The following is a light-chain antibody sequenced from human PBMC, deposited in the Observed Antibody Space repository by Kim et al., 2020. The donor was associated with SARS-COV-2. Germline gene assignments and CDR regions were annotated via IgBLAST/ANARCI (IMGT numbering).Light chain of an antibody. J-gene: IGKJ4*01. Sequence: LSPGERGTLSCRASQSVSSYLAWYQQKPDQAPRLLIFDASNRATGIPTRFSGSGSGTDFTLTISSLEPEDFAIYYCQQRSKWPLTFGGGTKVDIK. CDR2: DAS. V-gene: IGKV3-11*01. CDR1: QSVSSY. CDR3: QQRSKWPLT.